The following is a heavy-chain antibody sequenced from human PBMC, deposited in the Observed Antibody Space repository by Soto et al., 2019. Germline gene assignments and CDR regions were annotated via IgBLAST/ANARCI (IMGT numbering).Heavy chain of an antibody. CDR3: ATWRSSHWFDY. J-gene: IGHJ4*02. CDR1: GYSFSTYS. D-gene: IGHD2-2*01. Sequence: ESLKISCKGSGYSFSTYSIGWVRQMPGKGLEWIGNIHSGDSNARYSPSFQGQVTISVDKSISTTYLLWSSLKASDTAFYHCATWRSSHWFDYWGQGTLVTVSS. CDR2: IHSGDSNA. V-gene: IGHV5-51*01.